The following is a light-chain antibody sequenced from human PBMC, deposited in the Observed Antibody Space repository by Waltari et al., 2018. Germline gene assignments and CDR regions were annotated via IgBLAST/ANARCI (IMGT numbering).Light chain of an antibody. Sequence: QSVVTQPPSASGTPGQRVTISCSGSNSNIGSNAVNWYQHLRGTAPTLLIYNNIQRPSGVPDRFSASKSGSSASLAISGLHSEDEGDYYCASWDDSLTGSWVFGGGTKLTVL. CDR3: ASWDDSLTGSWV. CDR2: NNI. J-gene: IGLJ3*02. V-gene: IGLV1-44*01. CDR1: NSNIGSNA.